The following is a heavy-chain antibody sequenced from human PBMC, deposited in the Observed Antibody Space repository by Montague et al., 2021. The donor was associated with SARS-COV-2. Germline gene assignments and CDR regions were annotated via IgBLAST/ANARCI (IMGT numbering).Heavy chain of an antibody. CDR3: ARGLGYTSMFRFFDY. J-gene: IGHJ4*01. Sequence: SETLSLTCAISGGSASGYYWAWIRQPPGKGPEWIGYMYYTGTSNYNPSLKSRVSMSIDTSKNHFSLNLTSVAAADTGVYYCARGLGYTSMFRFFDYWGHGAQVTVSS. CDR2: MYYTGTS. CDR1: GGSASGYY. V-gene: IGHV4-59*02. D-gene: IGHD2-2*02.